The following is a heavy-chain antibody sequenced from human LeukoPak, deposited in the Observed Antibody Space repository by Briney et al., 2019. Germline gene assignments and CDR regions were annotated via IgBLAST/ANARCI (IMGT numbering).Heavy chain of an antibody. CDR2: INPNSGGT. CDR1: GYTFTGYY. Sequence: ASVKVSCKASGYTFTGYYMHWVRQAPGQGLEWMGWINPNSGGTNYAQKFQGRVTMTRDTSISTAYMELSRLRSDDTAVYYCARGGVMITFGGVIVIPSYFDYWGQGTLVTVFS. D-gene: IGHD3-16*02. CDR3: ARGGVMITFGGVIVIPSYFDY. J-gene: IGHJ4*02. V-gene: IGHV1-2*02.